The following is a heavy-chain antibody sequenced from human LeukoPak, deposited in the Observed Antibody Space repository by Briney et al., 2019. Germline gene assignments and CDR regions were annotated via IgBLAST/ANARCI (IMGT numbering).Heavy chain of an antibody. CDR1: GFIFSDYG. J-gene: IGHJ5*02. CDR3: TKEKVAYYTDRWSGLFDT. Sequence: PGGSLRLSCAASGFIFSDYGMNWVRQVPGKGLVWLTFIRHDGSNKFYAESVKGRFTISRDMSKNTLYLQMNSLTLEDTAIYYCTKEKVAYYTDRWSGLFDTWGQGTLVSVSS. D-gene: IGHD1-26*01. V-gene: IGHV3-30*02. CDR2: IRHDGSNK.